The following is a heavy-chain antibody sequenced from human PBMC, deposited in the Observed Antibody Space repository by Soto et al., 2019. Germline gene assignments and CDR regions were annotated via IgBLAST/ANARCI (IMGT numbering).Heavy chain of an antibody. D-gene: IGHD3-10*01. CDR2: IYYSGST. CDR3: AGDQYYYGSGMGS. V-gene: IGHV4-31*03. CDR1: GGSISSGGYY. J-gene: IGHJ5*02. Sequence: SETLSLTCTVSGGSISSGGYYWSWIRQHPGKGLEWIGYIYYSGSTYYNPSLKSRVTISVETSKNQFSLKRSSVTAADTAVYYCAGDQYYYGSGMGSWGQGTLVTVSS.